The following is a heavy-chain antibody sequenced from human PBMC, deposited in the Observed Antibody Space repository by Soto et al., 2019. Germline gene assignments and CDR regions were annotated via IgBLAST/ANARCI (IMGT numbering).Heavy chain of an antibody. V-gene: IGHV1-46*01. CDR2: INPSGGST. CDR1: GYTFTIYY. Sequence: ASVKVSCKASGYTFTIYYTHWVRQAPGQGLEWMGIINPSGGSTSYAQKFQGRVTMTRDTSTSTVYMELSSLRSEDTAVYYCAREGHTGVEAFDIWGQGTMVTVSS. D-gene: IGHD2-15*01. J-gene: IGHJ3*02. CDR3: AREGHTGVEAFDI.